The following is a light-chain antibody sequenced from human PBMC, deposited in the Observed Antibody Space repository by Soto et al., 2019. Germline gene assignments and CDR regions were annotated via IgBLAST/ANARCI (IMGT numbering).Light chain of an antibody. CDR2: GAS. V-gene: IGKV3-15*01. CDR3: QQYGGSPIT. CDR1: QSVSSN. Sequence: EIVMTQSPATLSVSPGERATLSCRASQSVSSNLAWYQQKPGQAPRLLIYGASTRATDIPGRFSGTGSATEFTLTISRLEPDDFALYFCQQYGGSPITFGLGTRLEIK. J-gene: IGKJ5*01.